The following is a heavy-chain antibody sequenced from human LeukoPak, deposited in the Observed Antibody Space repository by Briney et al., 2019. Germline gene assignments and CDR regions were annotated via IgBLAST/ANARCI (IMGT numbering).Heavy chain of an antibody. J-gene: IGHJ6*03. D-gene: IGHD3-22*01. CDR2: ISAYNGNT. V-gene: IGHV1-18*01. CDR3: AKDFYPNMIVVVYMDV. CDR1: GYTFTSYG. Sequence: ASVKVTCKASGYTFTSYGISWVRQAPGQGLEWMGWISAYNGNTNYAQKLQGRVTMTTDTSTSTACMELRSLRSDDTAVYYCAKDFYPNMIVVVYMDVWGKGTTVTVSS.